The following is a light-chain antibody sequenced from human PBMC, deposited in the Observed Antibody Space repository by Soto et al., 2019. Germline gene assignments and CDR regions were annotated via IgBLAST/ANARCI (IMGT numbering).Light chain of an antibody. V-gene: IGLV1-40*01. J-gene: IGLJ3*02. Sequence: QLVLTQPPSVSGAPGQRVIISGTGSSSNIGAGYDVHWYQQLPGTAPKLLIYGNSNRPSGVPDRFSGSKSGTSASLAITGLQAEDEADYYCQSYDSSLSALFGGGTKLTVL. CDR3: QSYDSSLSAL. CDR2: GNS. CDR1: SSNIGAGYD.